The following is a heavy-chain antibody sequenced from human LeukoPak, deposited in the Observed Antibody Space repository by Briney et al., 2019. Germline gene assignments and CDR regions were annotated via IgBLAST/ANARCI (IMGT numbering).Heavy chain of an antibody. CDR3: ARSQYCGGDCYSAYYFDY. V-gene: IGHV3-53*01. J-gene: IGHJ4*02. D-gene: IGHD2-21*02. CDR2: IYSGGST. CDR1: GFTVSSNY. Sequence: PGGSLRLSCAASGFTVSSNYMSWVRQAPGKGLEWVSVIYSGGSTYYADSVKGRFTISRDNSKNTLYLQMNSLRAEDTAVYYCARSQYCGGDCYSAYYFDYWGQGTLVTVSS.